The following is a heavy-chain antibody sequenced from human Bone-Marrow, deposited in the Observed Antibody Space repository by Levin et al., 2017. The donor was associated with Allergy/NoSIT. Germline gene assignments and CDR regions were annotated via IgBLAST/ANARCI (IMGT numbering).Heavy chain of an antibody. CDR2: IYYSGST. CDR1: GGSVSSGSYY. CDR3: ARKNIVATPGAFDI. V-gene: IGHV4-61*01. Sequence: PGGSLRLSCTVSGGSVSSGSYYWSWIRQPPGKGLEWIGYIYYSGSTNYNPSLKSRVTISVDTSKNQFSLKLSSVTAADTAVYYCARKNIVATPGAFDIWGQGTMVTVSS. D-gene: IGHD5-12*01. J-gene: IGHJ3*02.